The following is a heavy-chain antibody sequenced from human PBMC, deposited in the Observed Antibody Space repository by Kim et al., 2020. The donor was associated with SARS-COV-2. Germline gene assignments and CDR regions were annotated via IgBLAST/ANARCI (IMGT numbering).Heavy chain of an antibody. J-gene: IGHJ6*02. Sequence: AGSVKGRFTISRDNSKNTLYLQMNSLRVEDTAIYYCATRASSSGYYGMDFWGQGTTVTVSS. CDR3: ATRASSSGYYGMDF. V-gene: IGHV3-23*01. D-gene: IGHD2-15*01.